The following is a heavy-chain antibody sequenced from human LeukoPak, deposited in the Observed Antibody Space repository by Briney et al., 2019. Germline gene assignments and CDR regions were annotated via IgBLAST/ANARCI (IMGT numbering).Heavy chain of an antibody. CDR1: GFTFDDYG. D-gene: IGHD5-12*01. Sequence: PGGSLRLSCAASGFTFDDYGMSWVRQAPGKGLEWVSGINWNGGSTGYADSVKGRFTISRDNSKNTLYLQMNSLRAEDTAVYYCAKETRGSYSDYWGQGTLVTVSS. J-gene: IGHJ4*02. V-gene: IGHV3-20*04. CDR3: AKETRGSYSDY. CDR2: INWNGGST.